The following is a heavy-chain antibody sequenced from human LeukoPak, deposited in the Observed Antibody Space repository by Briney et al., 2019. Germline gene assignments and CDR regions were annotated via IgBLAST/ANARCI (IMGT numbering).Heavy chain of an antibody. CDR3: ARHRSSTSWKNYYGMDV. D-gene: IGHD2-2*01. CDR2: IYYSGST. J-gene: IGHJ6*02. Sequence: SETLSLTCTVSGGSISSYYWSWIRQPPGKGLEWIGYIYYSGSTNYNPSLKSRVTISVDTSKNQSSLKLSSVTAADTAVYYCARHRSSTSWKNYYGMDVWGQGTTVTVSS. CDR1: GGSISSYY. V-gene: IGHV4-59*01.